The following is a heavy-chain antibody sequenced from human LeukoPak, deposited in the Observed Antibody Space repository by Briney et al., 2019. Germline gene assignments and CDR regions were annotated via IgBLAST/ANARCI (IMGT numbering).Heavy chain of an antibody. Sequence: GESLKISCKGSGYSFTSYWIGWVRQMPGKGLEWMGIIYPGDSDTRYSPSFQGQVTISADKSISTAYLQWSSLKASDTAMHYCARQYSSSWYGGAFDIWGQGTMVTVSS. V-gene: IGHV5-51*01. CDR3: ARQYSSSWYGGAFDI. J-gene: IGHJ3*02. CDR2: IYPGDSDT. D-gene: IGHD6-13*01. CDR1: GYSFTSYW.